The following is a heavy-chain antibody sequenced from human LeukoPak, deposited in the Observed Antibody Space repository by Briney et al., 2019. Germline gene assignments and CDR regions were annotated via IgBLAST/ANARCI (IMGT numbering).Heavy chain of an antibody. CDR1: GFTFSSYE. Sequence: GGSLRLSCAASGFTFSSYEMNWVRQAPGKGLEWVSYISSSGSTIYYADSVKGRFTISRDNAKNSLYLQMNSLRAEDTAVYYCASQLRSGYYYYYGMDVWGKGTTVTVPS. CDR2: ISSSGSTI. V-gene: IGHV3-48*03. CDR3: ASQLRSGYYYYYGMDV. J-gene: IGHJ6*04. D-gene: IGHD6-19*01.